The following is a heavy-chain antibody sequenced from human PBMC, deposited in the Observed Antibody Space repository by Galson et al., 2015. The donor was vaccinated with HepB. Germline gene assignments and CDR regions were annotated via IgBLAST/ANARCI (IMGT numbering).Heavy chain of an antibody. CDR3: ARDAMGRGSGSYSAFDY. CDR1: GFAFNTYT. Sequence: SLRLSCAASGFAFNTYTMQWVRQAPGKGLEWVATISSAGTTQYYADSVKGRFTSSRDNSKNMLYLQMNSLGAEGTAVYYCARDAMGRGSGSYSAFDYWGQGTLVTVSS. CDR2: ISSAGTTQ. V-gene: IGHV3-30-3*01. D-gene: IGHD1-26*01. J-gene: IGHJ4*02.